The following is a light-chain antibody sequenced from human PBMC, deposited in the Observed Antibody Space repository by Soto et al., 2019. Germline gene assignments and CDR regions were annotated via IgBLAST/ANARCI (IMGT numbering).Light chain of an antibody. CDR1: QDISTY. J-gene: IGKJ4*01. CDR2: AAY. Sequence: DIQMTQAPSSLSASVGDTVTITCRARQDISTYLAWYQQKPGKVPKLLISAAYTLQSGVPPRFSGSGSGTDFTLTISSLQPEDVATYYCQKYDNAPLTFGGGTKVEIK. CDR3: QKYDNAPLT. V-gene: IGKV1-27*01.